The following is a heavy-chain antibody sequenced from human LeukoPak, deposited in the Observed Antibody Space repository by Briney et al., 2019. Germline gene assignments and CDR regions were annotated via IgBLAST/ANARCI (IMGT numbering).Heavy chain of an antibody. J-gene: IGHJ4*02. Sequence: GASVKVSCKASGYTFTSYDINWVRQATGQGLEWMGWMNPNSGGTNYAQKFQGRVTMTRDTSISTAYMELSRLRSDDTAVYYCARDYYDSSGYSAGISYWGQGTLVTVSS. V-gene: IGHV1-2*02. CDR3: ARDYYDSSGYSAGISY. CDR1: GYTFTSYD. CDR2: MNPNSGGT. D-gene: IGHD3-22*01.